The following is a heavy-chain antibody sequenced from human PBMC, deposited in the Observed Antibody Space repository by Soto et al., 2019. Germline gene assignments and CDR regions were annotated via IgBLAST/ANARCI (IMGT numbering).Heavy chain of an antibody. CDR2: ISSSSSYI. D-gene: IGHD3-22*01. V-gene: IGHV3-21*01. J-gene: IGHJ4*02. CDR1: GFTFSSYS. Sequence: EVQLVESGGGLVKPGGSLRLSCAASGFTFSSYSMNWVRQAPGKGLEWVSSISSSSSYIYYADSVKGRFTISRDNAKNSLCLQMNSLRAEDTAVYYCARDSDYYDSSGYYYSLDYWGQGTLVTVSS. CDR3: ARDSDYYDSSGYYYSLDY.